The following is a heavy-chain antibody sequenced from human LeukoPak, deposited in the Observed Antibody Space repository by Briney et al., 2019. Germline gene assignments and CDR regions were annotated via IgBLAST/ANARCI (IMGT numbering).Heavy chain of an antibody. D-gene: IGHD3-10*01. CDR3: ARGVRGGRYYYYYMDV. CDR1: GYTLTELS. V-gene: IGHV1-24*01. CDR2: FDPEDGET. Sequence: GASVKVSCKVSGYTLTELSMHWVRQAPGKGLEWMGGFDPEDGETIYAQKFQGRVTMTEDTSTDTAYMELSSLRSEDTAVYYCARGVRGGRYYYYYMDVWGKGTTVTVSS. J-gene: IGHJ6*03.